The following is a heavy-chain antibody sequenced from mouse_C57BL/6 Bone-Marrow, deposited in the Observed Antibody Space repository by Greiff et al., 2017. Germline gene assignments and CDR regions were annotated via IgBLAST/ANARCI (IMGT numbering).Heavy chain of an antibody. CDR1: GFTFNTYA. V-gene: IGHV10-3*01. CDR3: LRGSTTVVPWYFEV. D-gene: IGHD1-1*01. J-gene: IGHJ1*03. CDR2: IRSKSSNYAT. Sequence: EVQLVESGGGLVQPKGSLKLSCAASGFTFNTYAMHWVRQAPGKGLEWVARIRSKSSNYATYYADSVKDRFTISRDDSPSMLYLQMNNLKTEDTAMYYCLRGSTTVVPWYFEVWGTGTTVTVSS.